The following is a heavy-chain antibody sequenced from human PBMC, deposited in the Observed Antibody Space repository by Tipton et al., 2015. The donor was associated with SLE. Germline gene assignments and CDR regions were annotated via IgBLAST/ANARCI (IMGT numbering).Heavy chain of an antibody. J-gene: IGHJ6*03. CDR2: INPSGGST. Sequence: QVQLVQSGAEVKKPGASVKVSCKASGYTFTNYYMHWVRQAPGQGLEWMGIINPSGGSTNYAQKFQGRVTMTSDTSTSTVYMELSSLRSGDTAVYYWARDPTPIVGTDYYYYYYLDVWGKGTTVTVSS. CDR3: ARDPTPIVGTDYYYYYYLDV. V-gene: IGHV1-46*01. D-gene: IGHD1-26*01. CDR1: GYTFTNYY.